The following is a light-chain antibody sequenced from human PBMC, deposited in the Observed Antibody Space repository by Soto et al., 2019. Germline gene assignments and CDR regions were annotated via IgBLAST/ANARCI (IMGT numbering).Light chain of an antibody. J-gene: IGLJ2*01. CDR1: SSNIGAGYD. V-gene: IGLV1-40*01. CDR2: GNS. CDR3: QSYDSSLSAHVV. Sequence: QSALTQPPSVSGAPGQRVTISCTGSSSNIGAGYDVHWYQQLPGTAPKLLIYGNSNRPSGVPDQFSGSKSGTSASLAITGLQAEDEADYYCQSYDSSLSAHVVFGGGTKLTVL.